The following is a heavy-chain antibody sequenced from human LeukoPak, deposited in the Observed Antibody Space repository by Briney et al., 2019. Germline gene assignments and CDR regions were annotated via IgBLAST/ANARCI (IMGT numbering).Heavy chain of an antibody. D-gene: IGHD2-2*01. J-gene: IGHJ4*02. Sequence: ASVKVSCKASGYTFTGFYMHWVRQAPGQGLEWMGWINPNSGGANYAQKFQGRVTMTRDTSISTAYMELSRLRSDDTAVYYCARDLRVPAAIDYWGQGTLVTVSS. CDR3: ARDLRVPAAIDY. CDR1: GYTFTGFY. V-gene: IGHV1-2*02. CDR2: INPNSGGA.